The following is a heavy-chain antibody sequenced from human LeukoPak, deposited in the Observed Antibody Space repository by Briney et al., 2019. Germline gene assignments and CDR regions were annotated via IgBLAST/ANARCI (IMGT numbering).Heavy chain of an antibody. CDR1: GYTFSSYA. V-gene: IGHV1-69*05. D-gene: IGHD2-15*01. CDR2: IIPIFGTA. J-gene: IGHJ2*01. Sequence: ASVKVSCKASGYTFSSYATSWVRQAPGQGLEWMGGIIPIFGTANYAQKFQGRVTITTDESTSTAYMELSSLRSEDTAVYYCATPSAPKDWYFDLWGRGTLVTVSS. CDR3: ATPSAPKDWYFDL.